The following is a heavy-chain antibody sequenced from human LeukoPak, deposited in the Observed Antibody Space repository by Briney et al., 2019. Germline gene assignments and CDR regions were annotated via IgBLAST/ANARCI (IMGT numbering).Heavy chain of an antibody. D-gene: IGHD2-2*01. CDR1: GFTFSSYW. V-gene: IGHV3-7*01. CDR3: ASGYCSSTSCYGAPNY. J-gene: IGHJ4*02. CDR2: IKQDGSEK. Sequence: GGSLRLSCAASGFTFSSYWMSWVRQAPGKGLEWVANIKQDGSEKYYVDSVKGRFTIPRDNAKNSLYLQMNSLRVEDTAVYYCASGYCSSTSCYGAPNYWGQGTLVTVSS.